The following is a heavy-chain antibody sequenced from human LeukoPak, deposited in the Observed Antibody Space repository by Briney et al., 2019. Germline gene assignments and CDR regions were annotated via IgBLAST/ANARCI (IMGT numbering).Heavy chain of an antibody. CDR3: ARSSSWYQNYFDY. D-gene: IGHD6-13*01. CDR1: GFTFSSYA. J-gene: IGHJ4*02. V-gene: IGHV3-64*01. CDR2: ISSNGGST. Sequence: PGGSLRLSCAASGFTFSSYAMHWVRQAPGKGLEYVSAISSNGGSTYYANSVKGRFTISRDNSKNTLYLQMGSLRAEDMAVYYCARSSSWYQNYFDYWGQGTLVIVSS.